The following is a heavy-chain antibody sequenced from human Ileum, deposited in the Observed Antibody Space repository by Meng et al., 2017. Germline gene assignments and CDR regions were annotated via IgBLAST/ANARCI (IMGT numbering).Heavy chain of an antibody. J-gene: IGHJ4*02. D-gene: IGHD2-21*01. Sequence: GESLKISCAASGFTFSSYSTHLVRQAPGKGLESVSAISGDGSSTYYADSVKGRFTISRDNSKNTLYLHMGSLRTEDTAVYYCAREDKGDYDYWGQGTLVTVSS. CDR3: AREDKGDYDY. V-gene: IGHV3-64*02. CDR1: GFTFSSYS. CDR2: ISGDGSST.